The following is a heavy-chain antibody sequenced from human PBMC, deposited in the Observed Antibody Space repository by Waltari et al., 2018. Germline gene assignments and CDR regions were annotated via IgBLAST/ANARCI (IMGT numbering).Heavy chain of an antibody. Sequence: QVQLVQSGAEVKKPGSSVKVSCKASGGTFSSYAISWVRQAPGQGRGWMGGIIPIFGTESYVRKFQGRGTITADESTSTAYMGLSSLRSEDTAVYYCARLGAAAGTDYFDYWGQGTLVTVSS. CDR2: IIPIFGTE. V-gene: IGHV1-69*01. J-gene: IGHJ4*02. CDR3: ARLGAAAGTDYFDY. D-gene: IGHD6-13*01. CDR1: GGTFSSYA.